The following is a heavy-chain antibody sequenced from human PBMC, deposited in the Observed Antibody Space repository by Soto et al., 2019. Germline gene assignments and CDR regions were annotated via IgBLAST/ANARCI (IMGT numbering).Heavy chain of an antibody. Sequence: SETLSLTCSVSGGSVSVKTYYWSWIRQPPGKGLEWIGYIYYSGSTNYNPSLKGRVTMSVDTSKNQFSLKLTSVTAADTAMYFCAKYRRTDAEGYTFDYWGQGALVTAPQ. CDR3: AKYRRTDAEGYTFDY. V-gene: IGHV4-61*01. CDR1: GGSVSVKTYY. J-gene: IGHJ4*02. CDR2: IYYSGST. D-gene: IGHD2-15*01.